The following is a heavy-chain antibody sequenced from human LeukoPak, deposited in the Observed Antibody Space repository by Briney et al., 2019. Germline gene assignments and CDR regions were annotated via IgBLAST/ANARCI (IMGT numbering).Heavy chain of an antibody. D-gene: IGHD3-22*01. J-gene: IGHJ3*02. CDR2: IYHSGST. CDR1: GGSISSGGYS. CDR3: ARASIVWDNAFDI. V-gene: IGHV4-30-2*01. Sequence: PSETLSLTCAVSGGSISSGGYSWSWIRQPPGKGLVWIGYIYHSGSTYYNPSLKSRVTISVDRSKNQFSLKLSSVTAADTAVYYCARASIVWDNAFDIWGQGTLLTVSS.